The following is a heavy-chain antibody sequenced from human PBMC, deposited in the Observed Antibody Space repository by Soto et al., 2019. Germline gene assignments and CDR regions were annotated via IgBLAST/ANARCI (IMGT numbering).Heavy chain of an antibody. CDR2: ISGSGGST. D-gene: IGHD6-13*01. Sequence: EVQLVESGGGLVQPGGSLKLSCAASGFTFSSYAMSWVRQAPGKGLEWVSAISGSGGSTYYADSVKGRFTISRDNSKNTLYLQMNSLRAEDTAVYYCAKVSSSSWYVAHYYYYGMDVWGQGTTVTVSS. V-gene: IGHV3-23*04. J-gene: IGHJ6*02. CDR1: GFTFSSYA. CDR3: AKVSSSSWYVAHYYYYGMDV.